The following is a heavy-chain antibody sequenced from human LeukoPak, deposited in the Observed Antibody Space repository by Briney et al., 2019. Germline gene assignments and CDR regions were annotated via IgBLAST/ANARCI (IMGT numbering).Heavy chain of an antibody. CDR3: ARGVGTAMVSCDY. V-gene: IGHV1-69*13. Sequence: ASVKVSCKASGGTFSNYAITWVRQAPGQGLERMGGIIPIFGTANYAQKFQGRVTITADESASTAYMELSSLRSEDTAVYYCARGVGTAMVSCDYWGQGTLVTVSS. J-gene: IGHJ4*02. CDR2: IIPIFGTA. D-gene: IGHD5-18*01. CDR1: GGTFSNYA.